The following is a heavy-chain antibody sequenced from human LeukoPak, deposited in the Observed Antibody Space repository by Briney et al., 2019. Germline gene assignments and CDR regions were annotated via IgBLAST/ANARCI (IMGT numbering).Heavy chain of an antibody. CDR1: GFTFSSYW. Sequence: PGGSLRLSCAASGFTFSSYWMHWVRQAPGKGQVWVSRINSDGSSTNYADSVEGRFTISRDNAKNTLYLQMNSLRAEDTAVYYCARDRGYPRRFDFWGQGALVTVSS. J-gene: IGHJ4*02. CDR2: INSDGSST. CDR3: ARDRGYPRRFDF. D-gene: IGHD5-12*01. V-gene: IGHV3-74*01.